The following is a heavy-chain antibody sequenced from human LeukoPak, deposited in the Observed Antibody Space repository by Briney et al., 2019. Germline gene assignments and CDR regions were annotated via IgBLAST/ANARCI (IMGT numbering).Heavy chain of an antibody. D-gene: IGHD6-13*01. Sequence: SVKVSCKASGGTFSSYAISWVRQAPGQGLVWMGGIIPIFGTANYAQKFQGRVTITADKSTSTAYMELSSLRSEDTAVYYCARDLGPSEGSPFDYWGQGTLVTVSS. J-gene: IGHJ4*02. CDR1: GGTFSSYA. CDR2: IIPIFGTA. CDR3: ARDLGPSEGSPFDY. V-gene: IGHV1-69*06.